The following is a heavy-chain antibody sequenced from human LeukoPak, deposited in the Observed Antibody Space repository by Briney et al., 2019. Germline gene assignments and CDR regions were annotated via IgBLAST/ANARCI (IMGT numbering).Heavy chain of an antibody. CDR3: ARSYSGSYYAESGVDY. V-gene: IGHV1-46*01. J-gene: IGHJ4*02. CDR1: GYTFINYY. D-gene: IGHD1-26*01. Sequence: ASVKFSCKASGYTFINYYMHWVRQGPGQGLEWMGIINPSGGSTRYAQKFQGRVTMTRDTSTSTVYMELSSLRSEDTAVYYCARSYSGSYYAESGVDYWGQGTLVTVSS. CDR2: INPSGGST.